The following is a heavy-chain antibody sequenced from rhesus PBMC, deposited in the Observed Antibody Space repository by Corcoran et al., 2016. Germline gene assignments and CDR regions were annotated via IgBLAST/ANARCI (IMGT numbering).Heavy chain of an antibody. D-gene: IGHD2-39*02. J-gene: IGHJ4*01. CDR3: ARRGGYTSDFDF. Sequence: QVQPQGSGPGLVTPSETLSLTCAVSGGSISDDSYWSWMRQPQGKGLEWIGYIYGRTGGTSYNPSLENRVAVSKDTSKNQFSLKLSSVTAADTAIYYCARRGGYTSDFDFWGQGVLVTVSS. CDR2: IYGRTGGT. V-gene: IGHV4-106*01. CDR1: GGSISDDSY.